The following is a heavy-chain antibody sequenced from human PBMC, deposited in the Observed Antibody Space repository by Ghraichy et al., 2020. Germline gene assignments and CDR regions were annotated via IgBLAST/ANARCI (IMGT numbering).Heavy chain of an antibody. CDR2: ISSSGSTV. CDR3: VGPLCTVISRGEYFLH. Sequence: GGSLRLSCSASGFIFDTYEMDWVRQAPGKGLEWISYISSSGSTVFYSDVVKGRFTISRDNAKSSLYLQMSSLRAEDTAVYYCVGPLCTVISRGEYFLHWGQGALVTVTS. V-gene: IGHV3-48*03. CDR1: GFIFDTYE. J-gene: IGHJ1*01. D-gene: IGHD4-17*01.